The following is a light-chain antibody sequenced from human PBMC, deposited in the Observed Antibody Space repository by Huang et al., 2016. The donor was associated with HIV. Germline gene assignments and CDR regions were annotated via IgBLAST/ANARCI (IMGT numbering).Light chain of an antibody. V-gene: IGKV4-1*01. CDR2: WAS. J-gene: IGKJ4*01. CDR1: LSVLYSSNNETY. Sequence: DVVMTHSPDSLAVSLGERATINCKSSLSVLYSSNNETYLAWYQQKPGQPPKLLIYWASFRVSGVPDRFSGSGSGTQFTLTISSLQAEDVAVYHCQQYYSSPFTFGGGTKVEIK. CDR3: QQYYSSPFT.